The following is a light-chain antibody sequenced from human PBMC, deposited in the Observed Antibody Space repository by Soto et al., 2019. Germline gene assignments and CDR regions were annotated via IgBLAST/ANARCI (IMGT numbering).Light chain of an antibody. CDR1: SSDVGFSNY. V-gene: IGLV2-14*01. Sequence: QSALTQPASVSGSHGQSITISCTGTSSDVGFSNYVFWYQQHPGKAPKLIISDVSNRPSGVSNRFSGSKSGNTASLTISGLQAEDEADYYCSSYTSSSTDVFGTGTKLTVL. CDR3: SSYTSSSTDV. J-gene: IGLJ1*01. CDR2: DVS.